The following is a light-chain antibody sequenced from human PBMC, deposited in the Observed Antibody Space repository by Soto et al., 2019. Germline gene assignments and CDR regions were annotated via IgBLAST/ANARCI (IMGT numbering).Light chain of an antibody. J-gene: IGLJ1*01. CDR3: SSYRTGGPLV. V-gene: IGLV2-14*01. CDR1: SSDVGGYHY. Sequence: QSVLTQPASVSGSPGQSIAISCTGTSSDVGGYHYVSWYQQLPGKAPNLLISEVSNRPSGVSHRFPGSKSGNTASLTISGLQAEDEADYYCSSYRTGGPLVCGTGTKVTAL. CDR2: EVS.